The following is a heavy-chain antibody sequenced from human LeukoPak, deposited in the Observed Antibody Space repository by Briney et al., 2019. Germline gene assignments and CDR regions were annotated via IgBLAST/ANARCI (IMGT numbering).Heavy chain of an antibody. Sequence: SETQSLTCAVYGGSFSGYYWSWIRQPPGKGLEWIGEINHSGSTNYNPSLKSRVTISVDTSKNQFSLKLSSVTAADTAVYYCAAEGYYYDSSGYYWGQGTLVTVSS. V-gene: IGHV4-34*01. CDR1: GGSFSGYY. CDR2: INHSGST. J-gene: IGHJ4*02. CDR3: AAEGYYYDSSGYY. D-gene: IGHD3-22*01.